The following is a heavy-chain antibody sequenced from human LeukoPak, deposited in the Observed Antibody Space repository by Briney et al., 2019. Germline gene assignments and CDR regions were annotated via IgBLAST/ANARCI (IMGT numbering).Heavy chain of an antibody. D-gene: IGHD6-13*01. CDR2: VNYRGST. Sequence: SETLSLTCVVYGGSFSGYYWSWLRQPPGKGLEWIGEVNYRGSTNYNPSLKSRVTISVDTSKNQFSLKLSSVTAADTAVYYCASRPRGSSWYRDLWGQGTLVTVSS. J-gene: IGHJ4*02. CDR3: ASRPRGSSWYRDL. CDR1: GGSFSGYY. V-gene: IGHV4-34*01.